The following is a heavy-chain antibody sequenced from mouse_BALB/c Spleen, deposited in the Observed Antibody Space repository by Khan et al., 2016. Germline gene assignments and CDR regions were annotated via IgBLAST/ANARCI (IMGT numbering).Heavy chain of an antibody. CDR1: GDSITSGY. J-gene: IGHJ3*01. CDR3: ARQDGSGYPFAY. D-gene: IGHD1-1*01. Sequence: EVQLQESGPSLVKPSQTLSLTCSVTGDSITSGYWNWIRKFPGNKFEYMGYISYSGTTFYSPSLKSRFSITRDTSKNQYYLQLNSVTPEDTATYYGARQDGSGYPFAYWGQGTLVTVSA. V-gene: IGHV3-8*02. CDR2: ISYSGTT.